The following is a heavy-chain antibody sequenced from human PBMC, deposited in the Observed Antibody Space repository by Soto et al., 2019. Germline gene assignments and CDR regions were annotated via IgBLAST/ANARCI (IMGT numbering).Heavy chain of an antibody. CDR2: VYYSGST. V-gene: IGHV4-39*01. CDR3: ARHQYYYDSSGYTLEY. Sequence: SETLSLTCTVSGVSISSSTYYWGWIRQPPGKGLEWIGSVYYSGSTYYNPSLKSRVTISVDTSNNQFSLKLNSVTAADTAVYYCARHQYYYDSSGYTLEYWGQGTLVTVSS. J-gene: IGHJ4*02. D-gene: IGHD3-22*01. CDR1: GVSISSSTYY.